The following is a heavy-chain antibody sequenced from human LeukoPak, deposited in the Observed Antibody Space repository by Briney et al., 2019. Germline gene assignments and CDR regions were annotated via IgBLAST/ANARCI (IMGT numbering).Heavy chain of an antibody. CDR1: GGSFSGYY. Sequence: SETLSLTCAVYGGSFSGYYWSWIRQPPGKGLEWIGEINHSGSTNYNPSLKSRVTISVDTSKNQFSLKLSSVTAADTAVYYCARDYGGYSYVAAFDIWGQGTMVTVSS. J-gene: IGHJ3*02. CDR3: ARDYGGYSYVAAFDI. D-gene: IGHD5-18*01. CDR2: INHSGST. V-gene: IGHV4-34*01.